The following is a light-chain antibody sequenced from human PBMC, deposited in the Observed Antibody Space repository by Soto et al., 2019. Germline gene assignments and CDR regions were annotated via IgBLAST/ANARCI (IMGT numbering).Light chain of an antibody. CDR1: SSNIGAGYD. Sequence: QSVLTQPPSVSGAPGQRVTISCTGSSSNIGAGYDVHWYLQLPGTAPKLLIYGNSNRPSGVPDRFSGSKSGTSASLAITGLQAEDEADYYCQSYDNRLSAWVFGGGTKLTVL. J-gene: IGLJ2*01. CDR2: GNS. V-gene: IGLV1-40*01. CDR3: QSYDNRLSAWV.